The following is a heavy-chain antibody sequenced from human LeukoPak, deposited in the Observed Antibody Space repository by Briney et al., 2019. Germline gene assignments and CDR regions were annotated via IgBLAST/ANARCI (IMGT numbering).Heavy chain of an antibody. Sequence: GGSLRLSCAASGFTFSSYSMNWVRQAPGKGLEWVSSISSSSSYIYYADSVKGRFTISRDNAKNSLYLQMNSLRAEDTAVYYCARGLSAAGTSPRLGGQGTLVTVSS. CDR3: ARGLSAAGTSPRL. CDR1: GFTFSSYS. CDR2: ISSSSSYI. D-gene: IGHD6-13*01. V-gene: IGHV3-21*01. J-gene: IGHJ4*02.